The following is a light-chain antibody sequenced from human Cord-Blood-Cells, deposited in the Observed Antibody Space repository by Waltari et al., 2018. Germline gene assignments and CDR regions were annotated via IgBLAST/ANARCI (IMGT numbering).Light chain of an antibody. CDR2: RRN. Sequence: SSELTQDPAVSVALGQTVRITCQGDSLRSYYASWYQQKPGQAPGLVSYRRNNRPSGIPDRFAGSSSGNTASLTITGAQAEDEADYYCNSRDSSGNHLVFGGGTKLTVL. V-gene: IGLV3-19*01. J-gene: IGLJ3*02. CDR1: SLRSYY. CDR3: NSRDSSGNHLV.